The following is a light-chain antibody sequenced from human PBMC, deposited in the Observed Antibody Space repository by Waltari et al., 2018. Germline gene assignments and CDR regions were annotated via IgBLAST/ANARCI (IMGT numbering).Light chain of an antibody. J-gene: IGKJ2*03. V-gene: IGKV1-17*01. Sequence: DIKMTQSPSFMSASAGERVTITCRASQGISTFLNWYQQKPGKATKRLIYAASSLESGVPSRFSGSGSGTDFTLTISSLQPEDFATYYCLQYNSNPYSFGQGTKVEIK. CDR1: QGISTF. CDR3: LQYNSNPYS. CDR2: AAS.